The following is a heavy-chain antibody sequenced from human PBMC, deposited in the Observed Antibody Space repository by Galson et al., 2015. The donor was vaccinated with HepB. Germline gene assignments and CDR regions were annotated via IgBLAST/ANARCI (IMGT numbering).Heavy chain of an antibody. J-gene: IGHJ5*01. CDR2: IYWDDDK. CDR1: GFSLSTTGVG. V-gene: IGHV2-5*02. D-gene: IGHD6-13*01. CDR3: AHRPGYSSRWDQGAWDWFDS. Sequence: PALVKPTQTLTLTCTFSGFSLSTTGVGVGWIRQPPGKALEWLALIYWDDDKRYTSSLKNRLTITKDTSKNQEVLSITNMDPVDTATYYCAHRPGYSSRWDQGAWDWFDSWGQGTLVTVSS.